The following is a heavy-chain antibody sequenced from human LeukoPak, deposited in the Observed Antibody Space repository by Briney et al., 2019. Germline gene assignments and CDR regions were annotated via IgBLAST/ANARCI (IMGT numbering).Heavy chain of an antibody. D-gene: IGHD3-10*01. CDR3: ARELRGGFDY. J-gene: IGHJ4*02. V-gene: IGHV3-30-3*01. CDR1: GFTFSSYA. Sequence: GGSLRLSCAASGFTFSSYAMHWVRQAPGKGLEWVAVISYDGSNKYYADSVKGRFTISRDNSKNSLYLQMNSLRAEDTAVYYCARELRGGFDYWGQGTLVTVSS. CDR2: ISYDGSNK.